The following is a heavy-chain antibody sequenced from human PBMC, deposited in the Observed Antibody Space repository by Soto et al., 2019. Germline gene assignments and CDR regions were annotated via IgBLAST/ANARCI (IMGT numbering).Heavy chain of an antibody. D-gene: IGHD3-22*01. J-gene: IGHJ6*02. V-gene: IGHV1-69*13. CDR1: GGTFSSYA. CDR3: ASGYYYDSSGYYYGSGYYYGMDV. Sequence: SVKVSFKASGGTFSSYAISWVRQAPGQGLEWMGGIIPIFGTANYAQKFQGRVTITADESTSTAYMELSSLRSEDTAVYYCASGYYYDSSGYYYGSGYYYGMDVWGQGTTVTVSS. CDR2: IIPIFGTA.